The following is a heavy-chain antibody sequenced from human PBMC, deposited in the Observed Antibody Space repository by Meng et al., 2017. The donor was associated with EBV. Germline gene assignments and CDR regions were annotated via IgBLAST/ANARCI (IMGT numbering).Heavy chain of an antibody. Sequence: VKLVRSGEEVKNPGASEKVSCKASGYAFTSYILHWVRQAPGQRLEWMGWINVGVGYTKYSQKFQGRVTISSDTSATTGYMELSSLRSEDTAVYYCVRGPPVGVPGPGDYWGQGTLVTVSS. J-gene: IGHJ4*02. CDR3: VRGPPVGVPGPGDY. V-gene: IGHV1-3*01. CDR1: GYAFTSYI. D-gene: IGHD2-21*01. CDR2: INVGVGYT.